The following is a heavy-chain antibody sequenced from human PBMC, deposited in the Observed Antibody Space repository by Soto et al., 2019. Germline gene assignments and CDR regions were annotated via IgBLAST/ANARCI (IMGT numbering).Heavy chain of an antibody. CDR2: IYPGDSDT. J-gene: IGHJ6*02. D-gene: IGHD3-16*01. CDR1: GYSFTSYW. V-gene: IGHV5-51*01. Sequence: GESLKISCKGSGYSFTSYWIGWVCQMPGKGLEWMGIIYPGDSDTRYSPSFQGQVTISADKSISTAYLQWSSLKASDTAMYYCARLGGGNYYYYGMDVWGQGTTVTVSS. CDR3: ARLGGGNYYYYGMDV.